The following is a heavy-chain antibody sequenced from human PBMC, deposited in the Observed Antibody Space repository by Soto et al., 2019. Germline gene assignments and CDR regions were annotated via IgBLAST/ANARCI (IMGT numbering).Heavy chain of an antibody. CDR1: GASISGFY. D-gene: IGHD1-1*01. J-gene: IGHJ5*02. V-gene: IGHV4-4*07. CDR3: VRDGTKTLWDWFDP. Sequence: SETLSLTCTVSGASISGFYWSWIRKSAGKGLEWIGRIYATGTTDYNPSLKSRVMMSVDTSKKQFSLKLRSVTAADTAVYYCVRDGTKTLWDWFDPWGQGISVTVSS. CDR2: IYATGTT.